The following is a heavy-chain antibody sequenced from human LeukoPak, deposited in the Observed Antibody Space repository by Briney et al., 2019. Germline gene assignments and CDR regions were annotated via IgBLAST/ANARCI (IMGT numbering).Heavy chain of an antibody. CDR1: GYTFSDYY. J-gene: IGHJ4*02. D-gene: IGHD6-19*01. V-gene: IGHV1-46*01. CDR3: ARVQGSSGWYIFDY. CDR2: ISPSGGST. Sequence: ASVKVSCKASGYTFSDYYIHWVRQAPGQGPEWMGVISPSGGSTTYAQKFQGRVTLTRDMSTSTAYMELRSLRSDDTAVYYCARVQGSSGWYIFDYWGQGTLVTVSS.